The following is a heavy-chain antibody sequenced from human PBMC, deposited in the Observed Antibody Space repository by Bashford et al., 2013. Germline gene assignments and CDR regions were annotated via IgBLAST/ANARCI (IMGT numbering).Heavy chain of an antibody. D-gene: IGHD6-19*01. CDR3: ARDPTVTGSPYYFDS. V-gene: IGHV1-2*02. CDR2: IYLKNDAT. CDR1: GFSFSDYW. Sequence: VASVKVSCKASGFSFSDYWLYWVRQAPGQGLEWVGWIYLKNDATRYAEKFQGRVTVTTDTSISTAFLELSRLTSDDTAVYYCARDPTVTGSPYYFDSWGQGTLVTVSS. J-gene: IGHJ4*02.